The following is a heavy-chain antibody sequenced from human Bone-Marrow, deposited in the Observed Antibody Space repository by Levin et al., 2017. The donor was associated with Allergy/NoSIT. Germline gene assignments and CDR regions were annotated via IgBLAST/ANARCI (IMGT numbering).Heavy chain of an antibody. V-gene: IGHV4-59*01. CDR2: IYHSGNT. D-gene: IGHD6-13*01. CDR1: GASISEYY. Sequence: PSETLSLTCTVSGASISEYYWSWIRQPPGKGLEWIGYIYHSGNTNANPSLKSRVTISMDTSKNQFSLKLSSVTAADTAVYYCARDEGIATGGFDNWGQGTLVTVSS. CDR3: ARDEGIATGGFDN. J-gene: IGHJ4*02.